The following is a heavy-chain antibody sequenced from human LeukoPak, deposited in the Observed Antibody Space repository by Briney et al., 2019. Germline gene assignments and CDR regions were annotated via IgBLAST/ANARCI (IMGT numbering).Heavy chain of an antibody. CDR2: IYPGDSDT. CDR3: ARRIVGSDF. D-gene: IGHD1-26*01. CDR1: GYSFTNYW. Sequence: GESLKISCEASGYSFTNYWIAWVRQMPGKGLERMGIIYPGDSDTRYSPSFQGQVTISADKSISTAYLQWSSLKASDTAMYYCARRIVGSDFWGQGTLVTVSS. V-gene: IGHV5-51*01. J-gene: IGHJ4*02.